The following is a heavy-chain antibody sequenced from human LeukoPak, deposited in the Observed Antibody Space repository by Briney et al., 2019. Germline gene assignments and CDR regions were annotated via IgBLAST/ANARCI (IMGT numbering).Heavy chain of an antibody. CDR3: AVLVTFGGVIVPFDY. CDR1: GYTFTGYY. J-gene: IGHJ4*02. CDR2: INPNSGGT. V-gene: IGHV1-2*02. D-gene: IGHD3-16*02. Sequence: ASVKVSCKVSGYTFTGYYMHWVRQAPGQGLEWMGWINPNSGGTNYAQKFQGRVTMTRDTSISTAYMELSRLRSDDTAVYYCAVLVTFGGVIVPFDYWGQGTLVTVSS.